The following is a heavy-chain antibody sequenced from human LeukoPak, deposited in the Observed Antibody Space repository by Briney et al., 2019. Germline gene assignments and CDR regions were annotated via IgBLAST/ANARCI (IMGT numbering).Heavy chain of an antibody. J-gene: IGHJ3*02. CDR3: ARVGVPHDAFDI. CDR1: GYPFSSYF. V-gene: IGHV1-46*01. D-gene: IGHD2-8*01. CDR2: INPSGGST. Sequence: VASVKVSCKASGYPFSSYFMHWVRQAPGQGLEWMGIINPSGGSTTYAQKFQGRVTMTRDTSTSTVYMELSSLRSEETAVYYCARVGVPHDAFDIWGQGTMVTVSS.